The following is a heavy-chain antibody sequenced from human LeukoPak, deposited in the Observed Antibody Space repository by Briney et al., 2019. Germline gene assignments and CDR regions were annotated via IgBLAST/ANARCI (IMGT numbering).Heavy chain of an antibody. J-gene: IGHJ6*03. Sequence: GASVKVSCKASGYTFISYGITWVRQAPGQGLEWMGWISPYTTKTNYAQSLQGRVTMTTDTSTSTAYMELRSLRSDDTAVYYCAGEGGVGPTAPPDYYSYQMDVWGKGTTVTVSS. V-gene: IGHV1-18*01. CDR1: GYTFISYG. D-gene: IGHD1-26*01. CDR3: AGEGGVGPTAPPDYYSYQMDV. CDR2: ISPYTTKT.